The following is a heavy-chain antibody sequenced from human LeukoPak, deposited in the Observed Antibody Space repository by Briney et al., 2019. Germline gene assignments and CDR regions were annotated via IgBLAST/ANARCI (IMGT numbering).Heavy chain of an antibody. CDR3: ARDPVGAGYTDPEYYFDY. CDR2: INPSGGST. CDR1: GYTFTSYY. Sequence: GASVKLSCKASGYTFTSYYMHWVRQAPGQGLEWMGIINPSGGSTSYAHKFQGRVTMTSDNSRSTVYLELSSLRAEDTAVYYCARDPVGAGYTDPEYYFDYWGQGTLVTVSS. D-gene: IGHD1-26*01. V-gene: IGHV1-46*01. J-gene: IGHJ4*02.